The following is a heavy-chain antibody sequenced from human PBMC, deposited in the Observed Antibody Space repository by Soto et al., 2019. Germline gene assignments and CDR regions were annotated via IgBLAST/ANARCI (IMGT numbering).Heavy chain of an antibody. J-gene: IGHJ3*02. CDR3: AKDRYCSGGSCYSDAFDI. CDR2: ISGSGGST. D-gene: IGHD2-15*01. V-gene: IGHV3-23*01. CDR1: GFTFSSYA. Sequence: GGSLRLSCAASGFTFSSYAMSWVRQAPGKGLEWVSAISGSGGSTYYADSVKGRFTISRDNSKNTLYLQMNSLRAEDTAVYYCAKDRYCSGGSCYSDAFDIWRQGTMVTVSS.